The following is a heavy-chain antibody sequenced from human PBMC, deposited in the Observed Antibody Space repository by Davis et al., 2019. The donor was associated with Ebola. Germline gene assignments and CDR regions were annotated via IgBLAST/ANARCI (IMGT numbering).Heavy chain of an antibody. CDR2: MNPDSGNA. CDR1: GYTFTASH. D-gene: IGHD4-17*01. J-gene: IGHJ5*02. Sequence: ASVKVSCKASGYTFTASHINWVRQATGQGLEWMGWMNPDSGNAGYAQKFQGRITMTRNTSISTAYLEVRSLRSEDTAVYFCARHINYGDYGSGWFDPWGQGTLVSVSS. CDR3: ARHINYGDYGSGWFDP. V-gene: IGHV1-8*01.